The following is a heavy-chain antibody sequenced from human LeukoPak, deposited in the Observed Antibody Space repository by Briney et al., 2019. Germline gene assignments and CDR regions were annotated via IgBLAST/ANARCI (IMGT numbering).Heavy chain of an antibody. CDR1: GGTFSSYA. J-gene: IGHJ4*02. CDR2: IIPIFGTA. Sequence: SVKVSCKASGGTFSSYAISWVRQAPGQGLEWMGGIIPIFGTANYAQKFQGRVTITADESTSTAYMELSSLGSEDTAVYYCARELSRDYYDSSGYYSYWGQGTLVTVSS. CDR3: ARELSRDYYDSSGYYSY. V-gene: IGHV1-69*13. D-gene: IGHD3-22*01.